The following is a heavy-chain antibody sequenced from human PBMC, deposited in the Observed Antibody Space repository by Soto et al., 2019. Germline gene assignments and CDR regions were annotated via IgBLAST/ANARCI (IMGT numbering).Heavy chain of an antibody. CDR2: ISYSGIA. J-gene: IGHJ5*02. CDR1: GASFSGGDYF. D-gene: IGHD3-3*01. V-gene: IGHV4-30-4*01. Sequence: SETLSLTCGVSGASFSGGDYFWNWIRQPPGKGLEWIGYISYSGIAYYNPSLKSRLNISMDTSKNQFSLTLSSVTAADAAMYYCARGAQNYDLWSGPLWVFDPWGPGTQVTVSS. CDR3: ARGAQNYDLWSGPLWVFDP.